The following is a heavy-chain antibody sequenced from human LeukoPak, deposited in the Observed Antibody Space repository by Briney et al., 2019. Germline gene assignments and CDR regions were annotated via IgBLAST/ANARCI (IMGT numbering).Heavy chain of an antibody. CDR2: IYYSGST. D-gene: IGHD6-13*01. CDR1: GGSISSYY. J-gene: IGHJ4*02. V-gene: IGHV4-59*01. Sequence: SETLSLTCTVSGGSISSYYWSWIRQPPAKGLEWIGYIYYSGSTNYNPSLKSRVTISVDTSKNQFSLKLSSVTAAHTAVYYCARVLSSSLFDYWGQGTLVTVSS. CDR3: ARVLSSSLFDY.